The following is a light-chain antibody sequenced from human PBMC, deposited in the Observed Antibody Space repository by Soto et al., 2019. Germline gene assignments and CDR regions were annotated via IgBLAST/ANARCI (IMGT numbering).Light chain of an antibody. Sequence: QSVLTQPPSVSGAPGQRVTISCTGSNSNIGAGYDVHWYQLLPGTAPKLLVYGDINRPSGVPDRFSGSKSGTSASLAITGVRPEDEADYYCQSYDSSLSAVVFGGGTKLTVL. CDR1: NSNIGAGYD. V-gene: IGLV1-40*01. CDR2: GDI. CDR3: QSYDSSLSAVV. J-gene: IGLJ2*01.